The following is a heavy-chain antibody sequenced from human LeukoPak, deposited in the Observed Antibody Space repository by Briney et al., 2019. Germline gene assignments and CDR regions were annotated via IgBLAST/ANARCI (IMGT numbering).Heavy chain of an antibody. CDR2: ISGYNGNT. CDR1: GYTFTSYG. CDR3: ARQYYYDSSSYYRDAFDI. Sequence: ASVKVSCKASGYTFTSYGITWVRQAPGQGLEWLGWISGYNGNTKYAQMLQDRVSMTTDTSTSTAYMELRSLRSDDTAVYYCARQYYYDSSSYYRDAFDIWGQGTMVTVSS. D-gene: IGHD3-22*01. J-gene: IGHJ3*02. V-gene: IGHV1-18*01.